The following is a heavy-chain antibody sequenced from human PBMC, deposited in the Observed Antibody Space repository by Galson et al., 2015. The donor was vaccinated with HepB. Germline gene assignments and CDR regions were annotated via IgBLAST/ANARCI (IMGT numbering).Heavy chain of an antibody. Sequence: SVKVSCKASGGTFSSYTISWVRQAPGQGLEWMGRIIPILGIANYAQKFQGRVTITADKSTSTAYMELSSLRSEDTAVYYCARENVDTAMDPYYYYGMDVWGQGTTVTVSS. D-gene: IGHD5-18*01. J-gene: IGHJ6*02. CDR2: IIPILGIA. CDR1: GGTFSSYT. CDR3: ARENVDTAMDPYYYYGMDV. V-gene: IGHV1-69*02.